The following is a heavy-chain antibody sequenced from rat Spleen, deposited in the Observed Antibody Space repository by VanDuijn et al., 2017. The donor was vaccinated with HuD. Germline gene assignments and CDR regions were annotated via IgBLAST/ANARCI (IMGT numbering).Heavy chain of an antibody. CDR2: ISYSGNT. Sequence: EVQLQESGPGLVKPSQSLSLTCSVTGYSITSAYWGWIRKFPGNKMEWMGYISYSGNTRYNPSLKSRISISRDTSKNQFCLQLNSVTTEDTATYYCARGGTTTDYYVMDAWGQGASVTVSS. CDR1: GYSITSAY. D-gene: IGHD1-5*01. CDR3: ARGGTTTDYYVMDA. V-gene: IGHV3-1*01. J-gene: IGHJ4*01.